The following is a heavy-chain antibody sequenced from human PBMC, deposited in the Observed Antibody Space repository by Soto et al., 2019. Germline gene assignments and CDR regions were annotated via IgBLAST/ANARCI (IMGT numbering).Heavy chain of an antibody. CDR2: ISSSSSYI. CDR3: ARDPIVGATKYNWFDP. CDR1: GFTFSSYS. J-gene: IGHJ5*02. V-gene: IGHV3-21*01. D-gene: IGHD1-26*01. Sequence: PWGSLRLSCAASGFTFSSYSMNWVRQAPGKGLEWVSSISSSSSYIYYADSVKGRFTISRDNAKNSLYLQMNSLRAEDTAVYYCARDPIVGATKYNWFDPWGQGTLVTVS.